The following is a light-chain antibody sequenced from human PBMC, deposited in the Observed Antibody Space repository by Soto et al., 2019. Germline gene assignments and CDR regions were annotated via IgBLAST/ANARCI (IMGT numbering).Light chain of an antibody. CDR1: QSVSSSY. CDR3: QQYGSSPSVT. J-gene: IGKJ3*01. Sequence: EIVLTQSPGTLSLSPGERATLSCRASQSVSSSYLAWYQQKPGQAPRLLIYGASSRATGIPDRFSGSGSGTDFTLTISRLEPDDFAVYYCQQYGSSPSVTCGPGTKVDIK. CDR2: GAS. V-gene: IGKV3-20*01.